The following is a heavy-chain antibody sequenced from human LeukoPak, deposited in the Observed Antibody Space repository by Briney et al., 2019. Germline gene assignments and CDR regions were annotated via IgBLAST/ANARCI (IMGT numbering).Heavy chain of an antibody. CDR2: ISSSSSTI. CDR3: ASIGWYSNEFDY. V-gene: IGHV3-48*02. CDR1: GFTFSSYS. D-gene: IGHD6-19*01. J-gene: IGHJ4*02. Sequence: GGSLRLSCAASGFTFSSYSMNWVRQAPGKGLEWASYISSSSSTIYYADFVKGRFTISRDNAKNSLYLQMNSLRDEDTAVYYCASIGWYSNEFDYWGQGTLVTVSS.